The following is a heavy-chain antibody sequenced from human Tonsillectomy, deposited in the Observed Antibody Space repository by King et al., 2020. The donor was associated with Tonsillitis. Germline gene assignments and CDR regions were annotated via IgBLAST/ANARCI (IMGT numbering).Heavy chain of an antibody. D-gene: IGHD3-3*01. CDR3: ARSYYDFWSGYYRGGYHP. V-gene: IGHV4-61*02. CDR2: IYTSGST. Sequence: QLQESGPGLVKPSQTLSLTCTVSGGSISSGSYYWSWIRQPAGKGLEWIGRIYTSGSTNYNPSLKSRVTISVDTSKNQFSLKLSSVTAADTAVYYCARSYYDFWSGYYRGGYHPWGQGTLVTVSS. J-gene: IGHJ5*02. CDR1: GGSISSGSYY.